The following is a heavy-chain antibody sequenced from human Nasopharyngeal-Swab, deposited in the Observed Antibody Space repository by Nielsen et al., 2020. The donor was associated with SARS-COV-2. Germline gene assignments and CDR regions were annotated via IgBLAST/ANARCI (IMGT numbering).Heavy chain of an antibody. CDR1: GFVFSGFA. CDR3: TTDYYFDY. D-gene: IGHD4/OR15-4a*01. V-gene: IGHV3-73*01. CDR2: IGDKAHNYAT. Sequence: GGSLRLSCAASGFVFSGFAIHWVRQASGKGLEWVGRIGDKAHNYATTYAASVKGRFTISRDDSKNTAFLQMDSLNTEDTALYYCTTDYYFDYWGQGTLVTVSS. J-gene: IGHJ4*02.